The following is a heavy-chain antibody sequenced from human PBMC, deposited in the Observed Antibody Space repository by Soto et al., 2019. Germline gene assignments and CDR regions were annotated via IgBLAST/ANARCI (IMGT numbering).Heavy chain of an antibody. D-gene: IGHD1-1*01. CDR3: AKGGNADGWLDP. Sequence: EVQLLESGGGLVQPGGSLRLSCAASGFTFSSYVMSWVRQAPGKGLEWVSDISGSGENTYYADYVKGRFTISRDNSKHTLYLQMNSLRVEDTAVYYCAKGGNADGWLDPWGPGTLVTVSS. CDR1: GFTFSSYV. CDR2: ISGSGENT. V-gene: IGHV3-23*01. J-gene: IGHJ5*02.